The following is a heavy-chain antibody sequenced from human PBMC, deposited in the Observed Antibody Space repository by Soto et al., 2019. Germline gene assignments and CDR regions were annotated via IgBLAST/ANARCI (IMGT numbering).Heavy chain of an antibody. D-gene: IGHD1-26*01. J-gene: IGHJ4*02. CDR1: GFTFSSYW. CDR3: AGRSGNYLNY. CDR2: INTDGSGT. Sequence: EVQLVESGGGLVQPGGSLRLSCAASGFTFSSYWMHWVRQAPGKGPEWVSRINTDGSGTTYADSVQGRFTISRDNAKYTLYLQMNSLRAEDTAVYYCAGRSGNYLNYWGQGTLVAVSS. V-gene: IGHV3-74*01.